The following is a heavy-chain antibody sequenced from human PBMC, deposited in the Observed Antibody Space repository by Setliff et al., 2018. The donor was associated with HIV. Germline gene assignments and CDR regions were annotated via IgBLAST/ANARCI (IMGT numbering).Heavy chain of an antibody. CDR2: IIPMVGFA. J-gene: IGHJ4*02. CDR3: ARQAGHVGDHFDY. V-gene: IGHV1-69*04. D-gene: IGHD2-21*01. Sequence: SVKVSCKASGGTFSSYGITWVRQAPGQGLEWMGSIIPMVGFANYEGKFQGRVTIIADASTNTTYLDLTSLRSEDTALYFCARQAGHVGDHFDYWGQGTLVTVSS. CDR1: GGTFSSYG.